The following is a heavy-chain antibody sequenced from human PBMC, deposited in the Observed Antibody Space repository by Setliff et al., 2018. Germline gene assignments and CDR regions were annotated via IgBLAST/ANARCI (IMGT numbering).Heavy chain of an antibody. CDR3: TRDRGPYDFWGAYFVY. CDR1: GFTFSSYW. CDR2: IRSKAYGGTT. Sequence: GGSLRLSCAASGFTFSSYWMSWVRQAPGKGLEWVGFIRSKAYGGTTEYAASVKGRFTISRDDSKNIAYLHMSSLKTEDTAVYYCTRDRGPYDFWGAYFVYWGQGSLVTVSS. V-gene: IGHV3-49*04. J-gene: IGHJ4*02. D-gene: IGHD3-3*01.